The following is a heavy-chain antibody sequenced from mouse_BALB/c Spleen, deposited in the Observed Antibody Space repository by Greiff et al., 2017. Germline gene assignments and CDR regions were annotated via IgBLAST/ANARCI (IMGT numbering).Heavy chain of an antibody. CDR2: IWGDGST. J-gene: IGHJ4*01. CDR1: GFSFTGYG. V-gene: IGHV2-6-7*01. CDR3: ARDENGNYVRYAMDY. D-gene: IGHD2-1*01. Sequence: VMLVESGPGLVAPSQSLSITCTASGFSFTGYGVNWVRQPPGKGLEWLGMIWGDGSTDYNSALKSRLSISKDNSKSQIFLKMNSLQTNDTARYYCARDENGNYVRYAMDYWGQGTAVTVSS.